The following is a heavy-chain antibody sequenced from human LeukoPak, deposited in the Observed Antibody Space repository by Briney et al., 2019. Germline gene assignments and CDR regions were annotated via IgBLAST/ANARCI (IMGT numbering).Heavy chain of an antibody. Sequence: SVKVSCKASGYTFTSYGISWVRQAPGQGLEWMGWISPYNGDTKCAQKLQGRVTMTTDTSTSTAFMELRSLRSDDSAVYYCARGIRSPLFDYWGLGTLVTVSP. CDR2: ISPYNGDT. J-gene: IGHJ4*02. CDR1: GYTFTSYG. V-gene: IGHV1-18*01. CDR3: ARGIRSPLFDY. D-gene: IGHD3-16*01.